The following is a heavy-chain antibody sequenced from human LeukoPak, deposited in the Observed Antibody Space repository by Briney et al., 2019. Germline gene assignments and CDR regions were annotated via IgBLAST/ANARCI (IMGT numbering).Heavy chain of an antibody. J-gene: IGHJ6*03. CDR2: ISASGTT. CDR3: ARAASGDAVDYYGSGRRFYSYYMDV. D-gene: IGHD3-10*01. Sequence: SETLSLTCIVSGDSFSSYQWSWVRQPAGKGLEWIGRISASGTTNSNPALKSRVTMSVDSSKKQFSLNLSSVTAADTAVYYCARAASGDAVDYYGSGRRFYSYYMDVWGKGTTVTISS. V-gene: IGHV4-4*07. CDR1: GDSFSSYQ.